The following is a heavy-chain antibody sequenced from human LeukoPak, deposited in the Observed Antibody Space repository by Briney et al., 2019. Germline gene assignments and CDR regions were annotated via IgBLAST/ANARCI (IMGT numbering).Heavy chain of an antibody. D-gene: IGHD3-22*01. J-gene: IGHJ5*02. CDR2: ISYSGST. V-gene: IGHV4-31*03. Sequence: SETLSLTCTVSGGSISSGVYYWSWIRQHPGKGLEWIGYISYSGSTYYIPSLKSRITISVDTSKNQFSLKLSSVTAADTAVYYCARHYYDSSGPPFEAWGQGTLVTVSS. CDR1: GGSISSGVYY. CDR3: ARHYYDSSGPPFEA.